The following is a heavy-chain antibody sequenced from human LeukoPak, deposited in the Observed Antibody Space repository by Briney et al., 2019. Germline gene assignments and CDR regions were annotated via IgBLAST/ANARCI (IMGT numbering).Heavy chain of an antibody. Sequence: SETLSLTCTVSGGSISSGDYYWSWIRQPPGKGLEWIGYIYYSGSTYYNPSLKSRVTISVDTSKNQFSLKLSSVTDADTAVYYCAREPTVVTGAFDIWGQGTMVTVSS. J-gene: IGHJ3*02. CDR2: IYYSGST. D-gene: IGHD4-23*01. V-gene: IGHV4-30-4*08. CDR1: GGSISSGDYY. CDR3: AREPTVVTGAFDI.